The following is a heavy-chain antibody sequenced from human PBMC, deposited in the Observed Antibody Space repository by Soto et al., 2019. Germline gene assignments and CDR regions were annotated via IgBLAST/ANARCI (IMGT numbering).Heavy chain of an antibody. CDR2: IIPIFGTA. Sequence: QVQLVQSGAEVKKPGSSVKVSCKSSGGTFSTYAISWVRQAPGQGLEWMGGIIPIFGTANYAQKFQGSVRITAVESTSTAYIELISLRSENTAVYYCARDEMVVATGSRTWHYYYGMDVWGQGSTVTVSS. V-gene: IGHV1-69*12. CDR3: ARDEMVVATGSRTWHYYYGMDV. J-gene: IGHJ6*02. CDR1: GGTFSTYA. D-gene: IGHD2-15*01.